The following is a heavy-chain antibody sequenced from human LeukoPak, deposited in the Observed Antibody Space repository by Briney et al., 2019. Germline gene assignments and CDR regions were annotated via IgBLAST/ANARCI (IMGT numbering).Heavy chain of an antibody. CDR3: ARVTRTVIYYFDY. J-gene: IGHJ4*02. D-gene: IGHD2/OR15-2a*01. V-gene: IGHV4-38-2*02. CDR1: GYSISSGYY. Sequence: PSETLSLTCTVSGYSISSGYYWGWIRQPPGKGLEWIGSIYHSGSTYYNPSLKSRVTISVDTSKNQFSLKLSSVTAADTAVYYCARVTRTVIYYFDYWGQGTLVTVSS. CDR2: IYHSGST.